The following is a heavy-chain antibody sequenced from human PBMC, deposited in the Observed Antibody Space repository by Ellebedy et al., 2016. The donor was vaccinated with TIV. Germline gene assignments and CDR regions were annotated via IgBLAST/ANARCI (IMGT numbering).Heavy chain of an antibody. V-gene: IGHV3-21*01. J-gene: IGHJ6*02. CDR1: GFTFSSYE. Sequence: GESLKISCAASGFTFSSYEMNWVRQAPGKGLEWVSSISSSSSYIYYADSVKGRFTISRDNAKNSLYLQMNSLRAEDTAVYYCARGGSSGSWHYYGMDVWGQGTTVTVSS. D-gene: IGHD6-13*01. CDR3: ARGGSSGSWHYYGMDV. CDR2: ISSSSSYI.